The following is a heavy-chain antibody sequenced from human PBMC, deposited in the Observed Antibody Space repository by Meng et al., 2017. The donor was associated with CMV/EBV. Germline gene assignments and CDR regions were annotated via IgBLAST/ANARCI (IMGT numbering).Heavy chain of an antibody. Sequence: ASVQVSCKASGYTFTSYDIIWVRQATGQGLEWMGWMNPNSGNTGYAQKFQGRVTITRNTSISTAYMELSSLRSEDTAVYYCARRPSYSSPNYYYYGMDVWGQGTTVTVSS. J-gene: IGHJ6*02. V-gene: IGHV1-8*01. CDR3: ARRPSYSSPNYYYYGMDV. CDR2: MNPNSGNT. CDR1: GYTFTSYD. D-gene: IGHD6-13*01.